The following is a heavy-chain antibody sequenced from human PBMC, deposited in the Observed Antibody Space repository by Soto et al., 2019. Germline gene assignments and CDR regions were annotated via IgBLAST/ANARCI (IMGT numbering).Heavy chain of an antibody. CDR3: ARGGVYTRTFDD. CDR2: IYPSDSDT. Sequence: GESLKISCKGSGYNFAGYWIAWVRQMPGKGLELMGIIYPSDSDTRYRPSFQGQVTISADKSTSSAYLQWSSLRASDTAMYYCARGGVYTRTFDDRGQGTPVTVAS. CDR1: GYNFAGYW. D-gene: IGHD3-3*01. J-gene: IGHJ4*02. V-gene: IGHV5-51*03.